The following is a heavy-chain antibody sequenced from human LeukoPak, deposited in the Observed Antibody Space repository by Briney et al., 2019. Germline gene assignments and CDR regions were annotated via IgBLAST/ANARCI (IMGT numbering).Heavy chain of an antibody. CDR2: ISSRSSYI. V-gene: IGHV3-21*01. Sequence: GGTLGLSCAASGFTLSSYSMNWVRQAPGKGLDWASSISSRSSYIYYADSVKGRFTISRDNAKNSLYLQMNSLRAEDTAVYYCASSSYDSSGYYYYWGQGTLVTVSS. CDR3: ASSSYDSSGYYYY. J-gene: IGHJ4*02. D-gene: IGHD3-22*01. CDR1: GFTLSSYS.